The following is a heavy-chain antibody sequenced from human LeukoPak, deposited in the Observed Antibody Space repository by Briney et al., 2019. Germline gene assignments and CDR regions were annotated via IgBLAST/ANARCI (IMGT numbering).Heavy chain of an antibody. CDR2: INPSGGST. J-gene: IGHJ4*02. Sequence: ASVKVSCKASGYTFTSYYMHWLRQAPGQGLEWMGIINPSGGSTSYAQKFQGRVTMTRDTSTSTVYMELSSLRSEDTAVYYCARSRLEYAFDYWGQGTLVTVSS. D-gene: IGHD2-2*01. CDR3: ARSRLEYAFDY. V-gene: IGHV1-46*01. CDR1: GYTFTSYY.